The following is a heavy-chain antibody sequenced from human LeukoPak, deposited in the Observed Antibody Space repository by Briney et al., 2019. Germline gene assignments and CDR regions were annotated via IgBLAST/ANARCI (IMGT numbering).Heavy chain of an antibody. CDR3: ARSGSYYKVDY. D-gene: IGHD1-26*01. Sequence: GGSLRLSCAASGFTFSDYYMSWIRQAPGKGLEWVSYISTSGSTIYFADSVKGRFTISRDNAKNSLYLQMNSLRAEDTAVYYCARSGSYYKVDYWGQGTLVTVSS. CDR2: ISTSGSTI. V-gene: IGHV3-11*04. J-gene: IGHJ4*02. CDR1: GFTFSDYY.